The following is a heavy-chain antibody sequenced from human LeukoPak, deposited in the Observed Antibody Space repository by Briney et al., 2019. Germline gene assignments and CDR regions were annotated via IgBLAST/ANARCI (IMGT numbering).Heavy chain of an antibody. CDR3: VKRSGYNYGYFDS. D-gene: IGHD5-18*01. Sequence: GGSLRLSCAASGFTVSSNYMSWVRQAPGKGLEWVSVIYSGGSTYYADSVKGRFTISRDNSKNTLYLQMNSLRAEDTAIYYCVKRSGYNYGYFDSWGQGTLVTVSS. CDR2: IYSGGST. CDR1: GFTVSSNY. V-gene: IGHV3-53*01. J-gene: IGHJ4*02.